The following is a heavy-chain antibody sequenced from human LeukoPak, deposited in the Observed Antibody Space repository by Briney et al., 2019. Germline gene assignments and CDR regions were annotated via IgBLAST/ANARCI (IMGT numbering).Heavy chain of an antibody. CDR2: IYYSGST. Sequence: PSETLSLTCAVYGGSFSGYYWSWIRQPPGKGLEWIGYIYYSGSTNYNPSLKSRVTISVDTSKNQFSLKLGSVTAADTAVYYCARYGMATIQFFDYWGQGTLFTVSS. D-gene: IGHD5-24*01. CDR1: GGSFSGYY. CDR3: ARYGMATIQFFDY. V-gene: IGHV4-59*01. J-gene: IGHJ4*02.